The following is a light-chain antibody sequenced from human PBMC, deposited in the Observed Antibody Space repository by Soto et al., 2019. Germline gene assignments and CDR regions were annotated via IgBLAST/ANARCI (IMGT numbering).Light chain of an antibody. CDR3: QQSFRVPIT. J-gene: IGKJ5*01. CDR2: AES. CDR1: QSISSY. Sequence: DIQMTQSPSSLSASVGDRVTITCRARQSISSYLNWYQQKPGKAPERLIYAESTLQSGLPSRFSGSGSGTDFTLTIISLQPEDFATYYCQQSFRVPITFGQGTRLEIK. V-gene: IGKV1-39*01.